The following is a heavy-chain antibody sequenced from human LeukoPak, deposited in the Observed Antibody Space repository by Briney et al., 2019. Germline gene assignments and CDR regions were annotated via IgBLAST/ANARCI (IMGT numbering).Heavy chain of an antibody. CDR3: ARDRVDRYFDY. V-gene: IGHV4-4*09. D-gene: IGHD2-15*01. CDR2: ISTRVGT. CDR1: GGSITSYY. J-gene: IGHJ4*02. Sequence: RSETLSLTCSVSGGSITSYYWSWIRQSPENGLEWIGYISTRVGTNYNPSLKSRATMSVDTSKNQFSLKLSSVTVADTAIYYCARDRVDRYFDYWGQGTLVTVSS.